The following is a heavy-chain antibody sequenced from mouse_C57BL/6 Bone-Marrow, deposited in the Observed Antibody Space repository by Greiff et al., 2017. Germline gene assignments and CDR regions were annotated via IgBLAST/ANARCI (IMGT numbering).Heavy chain of an antibody. CDR2: ISDGGSYT. Sequence: EVKLVESGGGLVKPGGSLKLSCAASGFTFSSYAMSWVRQTPEKRLEWVATISDGGSYTYYPDNVKGRFTISRDNAKNNLNLQMSHLKSEDTAMYYCARRWFAYWGQGTLVTVSA. J-gene: IGHJ3*01. CDR1: GFTFSSYA. V-gene: IGHV5-4*03. CDR3: ARRWFAY.